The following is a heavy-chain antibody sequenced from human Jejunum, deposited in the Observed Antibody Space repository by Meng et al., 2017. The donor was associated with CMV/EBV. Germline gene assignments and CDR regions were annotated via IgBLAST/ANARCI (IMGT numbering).Heavy chain of an antibody. V-gene: IGHV3-15*01. D-gene: IGHD3-3*01. Sequence: VNWVGQAPGKGMGGVGGIKRKRDGGTRDYAASVKGRLTISRDDSKNTLYLQINSMETEDTAVYYCATGGYDVWSSFYTGYYFDYWGQGTPVTVSS. J-gene: IGHJ4*02. CDR3: ATGGYDVWSSFYTGYYFDY. CDR2: IKRKRDGGTR.